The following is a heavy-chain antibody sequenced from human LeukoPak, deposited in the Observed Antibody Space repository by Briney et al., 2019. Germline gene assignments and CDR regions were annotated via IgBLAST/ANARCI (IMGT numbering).Heavy chain of an antibody. J-gene: IGHJ6*03. Sequence: SETLSLTCTVSGGSISSYYWSWIRQPPGKGLEWIGYIYYSGSTNYNPSLKSRVTISVDTSKNQFSLKLSSVTAADTAVYYCARVVVTAIHRGYYHYYMDVWGKGTTVTISS. CDR1: GGSISSYY. D-gene: IGHD2-21*02. CDR2: IYYSGST. V-gene: IGHV4-59*01. CDR3: ARVVVTAIHRGYYHYYMDV.